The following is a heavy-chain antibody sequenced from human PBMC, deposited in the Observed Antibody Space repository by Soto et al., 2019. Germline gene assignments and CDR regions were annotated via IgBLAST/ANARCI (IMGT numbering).Heavy chain of an antibody. J-gene: IGHJ6*02. V-gene: IGHV4-4*02. Sequence: PSETLSLTCAVSGGSISSSNCWSWVRQPPGKGLEWIGEIYHSGSTNFNPSLKSRVTISVDKSKNQFSLKLNSVTAADTAVYYCARVSGSYYYGMDVWGQGTTVTGSS. CDR1: GGSISSSNC. CDR2: IYHSGST. CDR3: ARVSGSYYYGMDV.